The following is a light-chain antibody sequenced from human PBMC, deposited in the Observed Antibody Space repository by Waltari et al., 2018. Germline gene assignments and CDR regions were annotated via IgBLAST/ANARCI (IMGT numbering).Light chain of an antibody. CDR2: LGS. V-gene: IGKV2-28*01. Sequence: DIVMTQSPLSLPVTPGEPASISCRSSQSLLHHNGYNYLDWYLQKPGQSPQVLIYLGSNRASGVPDRFSGSGSGTDFTLKISRVEPEDVGVYYCMQVLQTPYTFGQGTKLEIK. J-gene: IGKJ2*01. CDR1: QSLLHHNGYNY. CDR3: MQVLQTPYT.